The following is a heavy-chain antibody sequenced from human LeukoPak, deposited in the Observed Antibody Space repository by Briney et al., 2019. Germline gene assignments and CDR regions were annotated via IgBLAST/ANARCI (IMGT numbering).Heavy chain of an antibody. J-gene: IGHJ6*03. Sequence: QPGGSLRLSGAASGFTFSSYGMHWVRQAPGEGLEWVAFIRHDETRIFYGDSVKGRFTISRDNSKNMVYLQLNSLSAEDTALYYCAKSVIPNSYQGTYYMDVWGKGTTVTVFS. CDR1: GFTFSSYG. D-gene: IGHD3-16*02. V-gene: IGHV3-30*02. CDR3: AKSVIPNSYQGTYYMDV. CDR2: IRHDETRI.